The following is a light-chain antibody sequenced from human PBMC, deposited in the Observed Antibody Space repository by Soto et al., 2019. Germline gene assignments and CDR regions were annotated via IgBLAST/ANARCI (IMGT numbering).Light chain of an antibody. CDR3: QQANSFTYT. J-gene: IGKJ2*01. V-gene: IGKV1-12*02. CDR1: QGISSW. Sequence: DIQMTQSPSSVSASVGDRVTITCRASQGISSWLAWYQQKPGKATKLLNYAASSLQSGVPSMFSVNASRPDLTLALSRLQPVDIETYYCQQANSFTYTFGQGTKMEIK. CDR2: AAS.